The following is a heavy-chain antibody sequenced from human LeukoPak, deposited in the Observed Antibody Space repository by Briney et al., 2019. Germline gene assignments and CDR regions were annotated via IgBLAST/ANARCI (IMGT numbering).Heavy chain of an antibody. J-gene: IGHJ4*02. CDR2: SRNKGRGYST. D-gene: IGHD3-22*01. V-gene: IGHV3-72*01. Sequence: GGSLSLSCAASGFTFSDHHMDWVRQAPGKGLEWIGRSRNKGRGYSTVCAPSVEGRFTISRDEPKNSLYLQMNSLKTEDTAVYYCTRMFYYGSSGYYPDHWGQGTLVTVSS. CDR3: TRMFYYGSSGYYPDH. CDR1: GFTFSDHH.